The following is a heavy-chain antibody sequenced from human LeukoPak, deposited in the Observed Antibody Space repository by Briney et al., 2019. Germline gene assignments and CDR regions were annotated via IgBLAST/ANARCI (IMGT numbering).Heavy chain of an antibody. J-gene: IGHJ6*03. CDR3: ASVSITVAERDYMHV. CDR2: IKQDGSEK. D-gene: IGHD6-19*01. CDR1: GFTFSRYW. Sequence: GGSLRLSCAASGFTFSRYWMSWIRQAPGKGLEWVANIKQDGSEKYYVDSVKGRFTISRDNAKNSLSLQMNSLRAEDTAVYYCASVSITVAERDYMHVWGKGTTVTVS. V-gene: IGHV3-7*01.